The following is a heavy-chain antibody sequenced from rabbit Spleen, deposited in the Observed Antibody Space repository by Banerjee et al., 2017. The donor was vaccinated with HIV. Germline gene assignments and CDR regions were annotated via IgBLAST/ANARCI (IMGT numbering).Heavy chain of an antibody. D-gene: IGHD4-1*01. J-gene: IGHJ4*01. V-gene: IGHV1S40*01. CDR1: GFSFSAGYY. Sequence: QSLEESGGDLVKPGASLTLTCTASGFSFSAGYYMCWVRQAPGKGLEWIACIDAGSSGDTYYASWAKGRFTISKTSSTTVTLQMTSLTAADTATYFCARETSSGWGVVSYYFNLWGPGTLVTVS. CDR3: ARETSSGWGVVSYYFNL. CDR2: IDAGSSGDT.